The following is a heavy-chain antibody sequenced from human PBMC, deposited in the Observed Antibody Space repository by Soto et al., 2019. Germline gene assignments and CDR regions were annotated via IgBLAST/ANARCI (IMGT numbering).Heavy chain of an antibody. CDR3: ARGPGTGHLFDY. D-gene: IGHD2-8*02. CDR2: ISYDGSNK. V-gene: IGHV3-30*03. CDR1: GFTFSSYG. Sequence: WGSLRLSCAASGFTFSSYGIHWCRQAPGKGLEWVAVISYDGSNKYYADSVKGRFTISRDNSKNTLYLQMDSLTDEDTAVYYCARGPGTGHLFDYWGQGTLVTVSS. J-gene: IGHJ4*02.